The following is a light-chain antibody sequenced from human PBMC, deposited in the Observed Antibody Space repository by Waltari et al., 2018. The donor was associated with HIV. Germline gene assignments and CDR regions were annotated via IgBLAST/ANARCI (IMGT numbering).Light chain of an antibody. CDR3: QQSYTTPLT. Sequence: DIQVTQSPSSLSASVGDRVSITCRASQSIINYLNWYQQKPGKAPELLIHGASRLQSGVPSSFSGNGSGTDFTLTISSLQAEDFATYYCQQSYTTPLTFGGGTQLQIK. J-gene: IGKJ4*01. CDR2: GAS. V-gene: IGKV1-39*01. CDR1: QSIINY.